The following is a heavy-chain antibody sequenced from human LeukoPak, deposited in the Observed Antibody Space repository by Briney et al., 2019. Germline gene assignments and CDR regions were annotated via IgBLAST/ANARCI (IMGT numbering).Heavy chain of an antibody. J-gene: IGHJ5*02. V-gene: IGHV4-34*01. Sequence: SETLSLTRAVYGGSFSDYYWSWIRQPPRKGLEWIGEINHSRSTNYNPARKSRVTISVDTSKNQFSLKLSSVTAADTAVYYCASLRWPRLGWFDPWGQGTLVTVSS. CDR3: ASLRWPRLGWFDP. CDR2: INHSRST. D-gene: IGHD5-12*01. CDR1: GGSFSDYY.